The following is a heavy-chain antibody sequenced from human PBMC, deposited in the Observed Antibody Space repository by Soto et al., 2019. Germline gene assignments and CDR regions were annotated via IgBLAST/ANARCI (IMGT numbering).Heavy chain of an antibody. J-gene: IGHJ6*02. Sequence: QLQLQESGPGLVKPSETLSLTCTVSGGSISSSSYYWGWIRQPPGKGLEWIGSIYYSGSTYYNPSLKSRVTISVDTSKNQFSLKLSSVTAADTAVYYCARLWFGELFVMYGMDVWGQGTTVTVSS. V-gene: IGHV4-39*01. CDR3: ARLWFGELFVMYGMDV. CDR2: IYYSGST. D-gene: IGHD3-10*01. CDR1: GGSISSSSYY.